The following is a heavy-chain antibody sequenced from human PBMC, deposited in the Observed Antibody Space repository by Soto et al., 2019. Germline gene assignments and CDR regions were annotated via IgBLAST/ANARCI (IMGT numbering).Heavy chain of an antibody. CDR3: ARGPQYYYYYGMDV. J-gene: IGHJ6*02. CDR2: MNPNSGNT. Sequence: ASVKVSCKASGYTFTSYDINWVRQATGQGLEWMGWMNPNSGNTGYAQKFQGRVTMTRNTSISTAYMELSSLRSEDTAVYYCARGPQYYYYYGMDVWGQGTTVTVSS. V-gene: IGHV1-8*01. CDR1: GYTFTSYD.